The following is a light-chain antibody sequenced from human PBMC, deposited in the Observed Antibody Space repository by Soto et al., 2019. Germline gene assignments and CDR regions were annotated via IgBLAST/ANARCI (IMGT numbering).Light chain of an antibody. J-gene: IGLJ1*01. V-gene: IGLV2-14*01. CDR2: DVS. CDR3: RSYSTSTTLV. Sequence: QSALTQPASVSGSPGQSIIISCTGTSSDIGGYNYVSWYQQHPGKAPKLMTYDVSNRPSGVSNRFSGSKSGNTASLTISGLQAEDEADYYCRSYSTSTTLVFGTGTKLTVL. CDR1: SSDIGGYNY.